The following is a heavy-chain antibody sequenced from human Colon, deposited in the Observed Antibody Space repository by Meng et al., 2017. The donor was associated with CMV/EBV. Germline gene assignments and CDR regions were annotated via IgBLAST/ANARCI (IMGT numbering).Heavy chain of an antibody. V-gene: IGHV7-4-1*02. D-gene: IGHD3-9*01. CDR3: ARVMYYDILTGPSFDY. CDR2: INTNTGNP. Sequence: AYTFTSYAMNWVRKAPGQGLEWMGWINTNTGNPTYAQGFTGHFVFSLDTSVSTAYLQISSLKAEDTAVYYCARVMYYDILTGPSFDYWGQGTLVTVSS. J-gene: IGHJ4*02. CDR1: AYTFTSYA.